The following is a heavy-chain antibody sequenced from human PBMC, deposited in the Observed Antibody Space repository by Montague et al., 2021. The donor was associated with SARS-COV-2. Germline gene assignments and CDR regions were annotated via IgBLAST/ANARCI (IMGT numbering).Heavy chain of an antibody. CDR3: ARGLMSGSYYLGLDY. CDR1: GGSFSNKY. V-gene: IGHV4-34*01. Sequence: LSLPCAVYGGSFSNKYWTWIRQPPGKGLEWSGEINHTGSTNYKPSLKRRVTISVDTSKNQFSLKVSSVTAADTAVYYCARGLMSGSYYLGLDYWGQGTLVTVSS. D-gene: IGHD1-26*01. J-gene: IGHJ4*02. CDR2: INHTGST.